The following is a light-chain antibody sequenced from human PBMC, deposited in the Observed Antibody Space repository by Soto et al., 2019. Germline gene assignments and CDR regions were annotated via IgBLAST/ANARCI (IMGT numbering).Light chain of an antibody. CDR2: GVT. J-gene: IGLJ2*01. Sequence: QSVLTQPPSASGSPGQSVSISCTGTSSDVGGYKSVSWYQQHPGKAPKLIIYGVTKRPSGVPDRFSGSKSGNTASLTVSGLQAEDEADYYCSSHVHSNNLVFGGGTKLTVL. V-gene: IGLV2-8*01. CDR1: SSDVGGYKS. CDR3: SSHVHSNNLV.